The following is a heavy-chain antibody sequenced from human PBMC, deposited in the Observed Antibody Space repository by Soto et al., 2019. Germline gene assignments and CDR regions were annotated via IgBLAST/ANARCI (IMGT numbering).Heavy chain of an antibody. D-gene: IGHD5-12*01. J-gene: IGHJ1*01. Sequence: SVKVSCKASGGTFSSFGISWVRQAPGQGLEWMGGIIPVFGRPNYAQRFRGRLTITADETTNTSYMELIDLTSEDTAVYYCAREASGYDFWGQGTQVTVSS. V-gene: IGHV1-69*13. CDR2: IIPVFGRP. CDR1: GGTFSSFG. CDR3: AREASGYDF.